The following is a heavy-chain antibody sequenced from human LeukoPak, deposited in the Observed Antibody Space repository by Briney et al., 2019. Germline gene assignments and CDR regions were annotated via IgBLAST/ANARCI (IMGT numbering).Heavy chain of an antibody. V-gene: IGHV3-30-3*01. CDR3: ARGAPRGYFDY. J-gene: IGHJ4*02. Sequence: PGGSLRLSCAASGFTFSSYAMHWVRQAPGKGLERVAVISYDGSNKYYADSVKGRFTISRDNSKNTLYLQMNSLRAEDTAVYYCARGAPRGYFDYWGQGTLVTVSS. D-gene: IGHD3-10*01. CDR1: GFTFSSYA. CDR2: ISYDGSNK.